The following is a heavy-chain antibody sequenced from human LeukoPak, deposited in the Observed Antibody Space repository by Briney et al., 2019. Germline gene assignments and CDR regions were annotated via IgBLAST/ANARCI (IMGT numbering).Heavy chain of an antibody. V-gene: IGHV1-2*02. Sequence: ASVKVSCKASGYSFTGYYMHWVRQAPGQGLEWMGCINLNSGGTDYAQKFQGRVTMTRDTSISTAYMELSRLTSDDTAVYYCAGLSGYDPYYFDYWGQGTLVAVSS. D-gene: IGHD5-12*01. CDR2: INLNSGGT. J-gene: IGHJ4*02. CDR3: AGLSGYDPYYFDY. CDR1: GYSFTGYY.